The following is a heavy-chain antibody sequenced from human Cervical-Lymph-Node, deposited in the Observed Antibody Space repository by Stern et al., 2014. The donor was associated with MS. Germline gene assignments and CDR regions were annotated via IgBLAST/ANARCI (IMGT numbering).Heavy chain of an antibody. D-gene: IGHD1-7*01. CDR3: ARGGGTTAAY. CDR2: INPNNGVT. J-gene: IGHJ4*02. V-gene: IGHV1-2*02. Sequence: QMQLVQSGAEVKNPGASVKVSCQASGSAFIGYYIHWVRQAPGQGLEWMGWINPNNGVTNYAQKFQARVSMTTDTSITTVYMELSGLRFDDTAFYYCARGGGTTAAYWGQGTLVTISS. CDR1: GSAFIGYY.